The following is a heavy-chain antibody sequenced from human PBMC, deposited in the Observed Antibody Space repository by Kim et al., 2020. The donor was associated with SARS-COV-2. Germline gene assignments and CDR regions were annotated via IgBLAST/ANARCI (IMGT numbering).Heavy chain of an antibody. CDR3: AKGRRGGETYGEAEFDY. CDR1: GFTFSSYG. D-gene: IGHD2-21*01. J-gene: IGHJ4*02. V-gene: IGHV3-30*18. CDR2: ISYDGSNK. Sequence: GGSLRLSCAASGFTFSSYGIHWVRQAPGKGLEWVAFISYDGSNKYYADSVKGRFTISRDNSKNTLYLQMNSLRAEDTAVYYCAKGRRGGETYGEAEFDYWGQGTQVTVSS.